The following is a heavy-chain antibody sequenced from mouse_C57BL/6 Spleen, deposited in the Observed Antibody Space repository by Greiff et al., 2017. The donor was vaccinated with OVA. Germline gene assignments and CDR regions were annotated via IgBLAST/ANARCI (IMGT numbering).Heavy chain of an antibody. V-gene: IGHV1-42*01. CDR2: INPSTGGT. CDR3: ARNPGYFDY. Sequence: EVQLVESGPELVKPGASVKISCKASGYSFTGYYMNWVKQSPEKSLEWIGEINPSTGGTTYNQKFKAKATLTVDKSSSTAYMQLKSLTSEDSAVYYCARNPGYFDYWGQGTTLTVSS. J-gene: IGHJ2*01. CDR1: GYSFTGYY.